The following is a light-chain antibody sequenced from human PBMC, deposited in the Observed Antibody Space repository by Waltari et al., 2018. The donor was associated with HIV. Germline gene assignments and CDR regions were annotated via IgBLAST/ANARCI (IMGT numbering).Light chain of an antibody. CDR1: PSTIGINR. V-gene: IGLV1-44*01. J-gene: IGLJ2*01. CDR3: ATWDDTMSVV. Sequence: QSPLTQTPSLSGAPGQRVNISCSGGPSTIGINRVNWYRQLPGTAPKLLIYSKDQRPSSVPVRFSGSKSATSAFLVISGLQSDDEADYYCATWDDTMSVVFGGGTRLTVL. CDR2: SKD.